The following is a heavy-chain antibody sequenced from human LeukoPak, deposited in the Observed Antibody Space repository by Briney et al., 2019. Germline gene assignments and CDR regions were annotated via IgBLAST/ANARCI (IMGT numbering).Heavy chain of an antibody. D-gene: IGHD5-18*01. Sequence: SETLSLTCTVSGGSISSYYWSWIRQPPGKGLEWIGEINHSGSTNYNPSLKSRVTISVDTSKNQFSLKLSSVTAADTAVYYSATFAGEYSYGWSMIDYWGQGTLVTVSS. V-gene: IGHV4-34*01. J-gene: IGHJ4*02. CDR2: INHSGST. CDR3: ATFAGEYSYGWSMIDY. CDR1: GGSISSYY.